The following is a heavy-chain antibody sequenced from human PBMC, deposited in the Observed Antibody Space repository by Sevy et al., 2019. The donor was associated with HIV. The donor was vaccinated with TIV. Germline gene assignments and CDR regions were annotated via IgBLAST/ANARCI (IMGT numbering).Heavy chain of an antibody. V-gene: IGHV4-59*01. D-gene: IGHD5-12*01. CDR3: ARGIVAYYFDY. CDR1: GDSISNYY. Sequence: SETLSLTCTVSGDSISNYYWSWIRQPPGKGLEWIGYIYYSGFTNYNPSLKSRVTISVDTSKNQFSLKLSSVTAADTAVHYCARGIVAYYFDYWGQGTLVTVSS. CDR2: IYYSGFT. J-gene: IGHJ4*02.